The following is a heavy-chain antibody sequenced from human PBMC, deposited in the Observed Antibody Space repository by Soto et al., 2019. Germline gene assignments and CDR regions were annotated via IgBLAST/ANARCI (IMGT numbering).Heavy chain of an antibody. CDR3: SFWSGYYTGVLTDY. V-gene: IGHV4-34*01. CDR2: INHSGST. Sequence: SETLSLTCAVYGGSFSGYYWSWIRQPPGKGLEWIGEINHSGSTNYNPSLKSRVTISVDTSKNQFSLKLSSVTAADTAVYYCSFWSGYYTGVLTDYWGQGTLVTVSS. CDR1: GGSFSGYY. J-gene: IGHJ4*02. D-gene: IGHD3-3*01.